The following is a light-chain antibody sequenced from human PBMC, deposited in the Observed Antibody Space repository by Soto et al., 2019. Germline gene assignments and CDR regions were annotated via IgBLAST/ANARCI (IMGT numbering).Light chain of an antibody. CDR2: AAS. V-gene: IGKV3-20*01. Sequence: EIVLTQSPGTLSLSPGERATLSCGASQSVNSNSLAWYQQKPCQAPRLLFYAASNRATGVPDRFSGSGSGTDFTVTISRLEPEDFAVYHCQQYGSSPLTFGGGTKVEIK. CDR1: QSVNSNS. J-gene: IGKJ4*01. CDR3: QQYGSSPLT.